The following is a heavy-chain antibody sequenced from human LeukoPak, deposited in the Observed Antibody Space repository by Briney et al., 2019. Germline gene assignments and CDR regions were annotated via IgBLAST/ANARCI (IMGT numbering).Heavy chain of an antibody. CDR2: ISGSGGST. V-gene: IGHV3-23*01. CDR1: GFTFSSYG. CDR3: ARVGYSSSWGGP. J-gene: IGHJ5*02. Sequence: GGSLRLSCAASGFTFSSYGMSWVRQAPGKGLEWVSAISGSGGSTYYADSVKGRFTISRDNSKNTLYLQMNSLRVEDTAVYYCARVGYSSSWGGPWGQGTLVTVSS. D-gene: IGHD6-13*01.